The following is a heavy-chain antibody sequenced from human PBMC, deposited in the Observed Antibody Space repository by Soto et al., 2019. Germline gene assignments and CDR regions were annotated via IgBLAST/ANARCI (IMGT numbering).Heavy chain of an antibody. D-gene: IGHD4-4*01. CDR3: ARKPYTSPGMAV. Sequence: SVTLCVTCTVAGGYVSSGSYYWSWIRKPPGKGLEWIGYIYYSGSTNYNPSLKSRVTISVDTSKNQFSLKLSSLTAAYPAVSYWARKPYTSPGMAVGGQGTTVPV. J-gene: IGHJ6*02. CDR1: GGYVSSGSYY. V-gene: IGHV4-61*01. CDR2: IYYSGST.